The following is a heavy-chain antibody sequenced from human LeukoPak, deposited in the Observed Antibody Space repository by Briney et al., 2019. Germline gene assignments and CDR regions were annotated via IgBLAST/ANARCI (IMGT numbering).Heavy chain of an antibody. V-gene: IGHV3-74*01. CDR3: ARAYYYYVWGSYRHDAFDI. D-gene: IGHD3-16*02. Sequence: SGGSLRLSCAASGFTFSSYWMHWVRQAPGKGLVWVSCINSDGSSTNYADSVKGRFTISRDNAKNTLYLQMNSLRAEDTAVYYCARAYYYYVWGSYRHDAFDIWGQGTMVTVSS. CDR1: GFTFSSYW. J-gene: IGHJ3*02. CDR2: INSDGSST.